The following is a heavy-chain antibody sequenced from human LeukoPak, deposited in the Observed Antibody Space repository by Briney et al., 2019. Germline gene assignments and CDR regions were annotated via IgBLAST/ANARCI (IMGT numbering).Heavy chain of an antibody. Sequence: SETLSLTCTVSGGSISSGSYYWSWIRQPAGKGLEWIGRIYTSGSTNYNPSLKSRVTISVDTSKNQFSLKLSSVTAADTAVYYCARDVVAAPGTWDYWGQGTLVTVSS. CDR1: GGSISSGSYY. CDR3: ARDVVAAPGTWDY. D-gene: IGHD6-13*01. CDR2: IYTSGST. J-gene: IGHJ4*02. V-gene: IGHV4-61*02.